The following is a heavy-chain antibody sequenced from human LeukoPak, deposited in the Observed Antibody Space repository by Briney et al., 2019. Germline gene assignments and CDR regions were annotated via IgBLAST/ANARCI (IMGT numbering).Heavy chain of an antibody. CDR2: ISSSSSTI. J-gene: IGHJ4*02. CDR3: ARFRGSYLSRYLDY. D-gene: IGHD1-26*01. Sequence: GGSLRLSCAASGFTFSSYSMNWVRQAPGKGLEWVSYISSSSSTIYYADPVKGRFTISRDNAKNSLYLQMNSLRAEDTAVYYCARFRGSYLSRYLDYWGQGTLVTVSS. CDR1: GFTFSSYS. V-gene: IGHV3-48*01.